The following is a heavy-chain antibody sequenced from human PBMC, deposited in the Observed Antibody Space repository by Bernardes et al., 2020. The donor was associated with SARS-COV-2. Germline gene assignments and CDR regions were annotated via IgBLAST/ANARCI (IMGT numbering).Heavy chain of an antibody. Sequence: VGSLILSCGGSGFSFRVSDMNWVRQAPGQGLEWVSAISGSGGSTYYADSVKGRFTISRDNSKNTLYLQMNSLRAEDTAVYYCAKGEWVYSSSWYGYWGQGTLVTVSS. CDR1: GFSFRVSD. D-gene: IGHD6-13*01. CDR3: AKGEWVYSSSWYGY. J-gene: IGHJ4*02. CDR2: ISGSGGST. V-gene: IGHV3-23*01.